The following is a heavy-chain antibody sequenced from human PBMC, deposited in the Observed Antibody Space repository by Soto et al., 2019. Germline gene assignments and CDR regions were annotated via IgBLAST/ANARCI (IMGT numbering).Heavy chain of an antibody. V-gene: IGHV4-61*01. CDR1: GGSVSSGSYY. CDR2: IYYSGST. CDR3: ARDRATMIEG. D-gene: IGHD3-22*01. Sequence: SETLSLTCTVSGGSVSSGSYYWSWIRQPPGKGLEWIGYIYYSGSTNYNPSLKSRVTISVDTSKNQFSLKLSSVTAADTAVYYCARDRATMIEGWGQGTLVTVSS. J-gene: IGHJ4*02.